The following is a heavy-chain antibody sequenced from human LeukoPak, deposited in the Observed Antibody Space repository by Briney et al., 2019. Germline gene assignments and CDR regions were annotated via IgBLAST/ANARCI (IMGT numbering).Heavy chain of an antibody. D-gene: IGHD4-17*01. CDR2: ISYDGRDI. J-gene: IGHJ4*02. Sequence: PGGSLRLSCGASGFTFSGYGMHWVRQTPGRGLEWVAVISYDGRDIYYADSVKGRFTISRDNSKSTLHLQMSSLRTEDTALYYCAKAITAVTSGFDSWGQGTLVTVSS. CDR3: AKAITAVTSGFDS. CDR1: GFTFSGYG. V-gene: IGHV3-30*18.